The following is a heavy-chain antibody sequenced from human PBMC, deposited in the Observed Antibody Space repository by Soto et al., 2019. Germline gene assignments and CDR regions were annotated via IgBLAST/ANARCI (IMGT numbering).Heavy chain of an antibody. J-gene: IGHJ4*02. D-gene: IGHD5-18*01. CDR2: IYYNGST. Sequence: SETLSLTCAVSGGSVSGGAYYWTWIRQPPGKGLEWIGYIYYNGSTTYNPPLKSRVTISIDTSKNQFSLKLTSATAADTAVYYCARDIRGYSRAFDYWGQGALVTVSS. CDR1: GGSVSGGAYY. CDR3: ARDIRGYSRAFDY. V-gene: IGHV4-61*08.